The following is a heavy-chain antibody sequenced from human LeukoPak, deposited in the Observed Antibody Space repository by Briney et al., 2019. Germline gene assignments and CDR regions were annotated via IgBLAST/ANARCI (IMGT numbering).Heavy chain of an antibody. V-gene: IGHV4-39*07. CDR2: IYYSGST. CDR1: GGSISSSSYY. D-gene: IGHD6-13*01. CDR3: ARSRVPGYSSSWLRYFDY. J-gene: IGHJ4*02. Sequence: PSETLSLTCTVSGGSISSSSYYWGWIRQPPGKGLEWIGSIYYSGSTYYNPSLKSRVTISVDTSKNQFSLKLSSVTAADTAVYYCARSRVPGYSSSWLRYFDYWGQGTLVTVSS.